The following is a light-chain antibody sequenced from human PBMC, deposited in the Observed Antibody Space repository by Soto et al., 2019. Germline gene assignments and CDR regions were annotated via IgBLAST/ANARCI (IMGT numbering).Light chain of an antibody. Sequence: EVVLTQSPGTLSLSPGGRATLSCRASQSVSRRLAWYQQRPGQSPRLLIYGASNRATGIPDRFSGSGSGTDFTLTISSLQAEDVAVYYCHQYYNTPPTFGQGTKVDIK. CDR1: QSVSRR. J-gene: IGKJ1*01. V-gene: IGKV3D-15*01. CDR3: HQYYNTPPT. CDR2: GAS.